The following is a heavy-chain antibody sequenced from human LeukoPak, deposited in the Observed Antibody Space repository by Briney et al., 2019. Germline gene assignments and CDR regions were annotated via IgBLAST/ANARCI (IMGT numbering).Heavy chain of an antibody. V-gene: IGHV4-30-2*01. CDR3: ARYDSSGYTDY. D-gene: IGHD3-22*01. CDR2: IYHSGST. CDR1: GGSISSGGYS. Sequence: PSQTLSLTCAVSGGSISSGGYSWSWIRQPPGKGLEWIGYIYHSGSTYYNPSLKSRVTISVDRSKNQFSLKLSSVTAADTAVYYCARYDSSGYTDYWGQGTLVTVSS. J-gene: IGHJ4*02.